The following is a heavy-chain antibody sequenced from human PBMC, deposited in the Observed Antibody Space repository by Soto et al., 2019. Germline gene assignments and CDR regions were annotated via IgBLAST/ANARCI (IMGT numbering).Heavy chain of an antibody. CDR2: IYHSGIT. J-gene: IGHJ5*02. CDR3: ASFHKTFPGWFDP. Sequence: KPSETLSLTCSVSGGSINSGGYFWSWIRQHPGKGLECIGYIYHSGITYYNPSLKSRVTISVDTSKNEFSLQLRSVTAADTAVYFCASFHKTFPGWFDPWGQGTLVT. CDR1: GGSINSGGYF. V-gene: IGHV4-31*03.